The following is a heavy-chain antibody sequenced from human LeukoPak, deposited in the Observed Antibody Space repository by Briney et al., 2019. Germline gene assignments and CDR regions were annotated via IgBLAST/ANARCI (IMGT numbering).Heavy chain of an antibody. CDR2: ISAYNGNT. CDR1: GYTFTSYG. V-gene: IGHV1-18*04. J-gene: IGHJ4*02. D-gene: IGHD3-10*01. CDR3: ARPYGSGSYYNSPLDY. Sequence: ASVKVSCKASGYTFTSYGISWVRQAPGQGLEWMGWISAYNGNTNYAQKLQGRVTMTTDTSTSTAYMELRSLRSDDTAVYYCARPYGSGSYYNSPLDYWGQGTLATVSS.